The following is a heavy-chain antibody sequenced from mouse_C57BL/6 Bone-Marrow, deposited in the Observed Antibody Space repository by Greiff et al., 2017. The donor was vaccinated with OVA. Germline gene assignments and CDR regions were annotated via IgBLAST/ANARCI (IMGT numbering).Heavy chain of an antibody. J-gene: IGHJ1*03. V-gene: IGHV1-9*01. CDR1: GYTFTGYW. Sequence: VQLQQSGAELMKPGASVKLSCKATGYTFTGYWIEWVKQRPGHGLEWIGEILPGSGSTNYNEKFKGKATFTADTSSNTAYMQLSSLTTEDSAIYYGARRGLITTVVARGYFDVWGTGTTVTVSS. CDR3: ARRGLITTVVARGYFDV. CDR2: ILPGSGST. D-gene: IGHD1-1*01.